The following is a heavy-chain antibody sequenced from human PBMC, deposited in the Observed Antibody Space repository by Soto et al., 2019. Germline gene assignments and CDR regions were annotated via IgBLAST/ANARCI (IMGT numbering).Heavy chain of an antibody. CDR2: ISYDGSNK. Sequence: PGGSLRLSCAASGGPFSSYAMHWVRQAPGKGLEWVAVISYDGSNKYYADSVKGRFTISRDNSKNTLYLQMNSLRAEDTAVYYCARDRGYCSGGSCYYYGMDVWGQGTTVTVSS. CDR1: GGPFSSYA. CDR3: ARDRGYCSGGSCYYYGMDV. D-gene: IGHD2-15*01. J-gene: IGHJ6*02. V-gene: IGHV3-30-3*01.